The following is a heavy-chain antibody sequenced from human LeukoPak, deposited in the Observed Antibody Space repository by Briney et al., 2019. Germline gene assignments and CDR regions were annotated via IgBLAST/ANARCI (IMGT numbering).Heavy chain of an antibody. Sequence: SQTLSLTCAVYGESFSDYYWNWIRQPPGKGLEWIGYVYYSGSINYNPSLRSRVTISVDTSKTHFSLKLNSVTAADTAVYYCARRRKVAATGDAFDVWGQGTVVTVSS. V-gene: IGHV4-59*08. CDR3: ARRRKVAATGDAFDV. D-gene: IGHD5-12*01. CDR1: GESFSDYY. CDR2: VYYSGSI. J-gene: IGHJ3*01.